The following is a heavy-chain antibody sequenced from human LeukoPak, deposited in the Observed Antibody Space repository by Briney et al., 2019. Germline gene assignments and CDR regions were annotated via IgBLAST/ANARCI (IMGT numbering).Heavy chain of an antibody. CDR3: AKALYHDLLGGYSPLDC. CDR1: GFIFSKYA. D-gene: IGHD3-3*01. CDR2: IRDSGSFT. J-gene: IGHJ4*02. V-gene: IGHV3-23*01. Sequence: PGGSLRLSCAASGFIFSKYAMTWVRQPPGKGLEWVSSIRDSGSFTYYADSVKGRFTISRDNSKTTLYLQMNSLRAEDTAVYYCAKALYHDLLGGYSPLDCWGQGTLVTVSS.